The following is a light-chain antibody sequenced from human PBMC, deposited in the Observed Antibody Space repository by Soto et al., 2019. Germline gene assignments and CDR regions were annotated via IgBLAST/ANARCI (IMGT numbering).Light chain of an antibody. J-gene: IGKJ2*01. CDR1: QSISGW. V-gene: IGKV1-5*03. CDR3: QQYNSYSSYT. CDR2: KAS. Sequence: DIQMTQSPSTLSASVGDRVTITCRASQSISGWLAWYQQKPGKAPNLLIYKASSLESGVPSRFSGSGSGTEFTLTISSLQPDDFATYYCQQYNSYSSYTFGQGTKLEIK.